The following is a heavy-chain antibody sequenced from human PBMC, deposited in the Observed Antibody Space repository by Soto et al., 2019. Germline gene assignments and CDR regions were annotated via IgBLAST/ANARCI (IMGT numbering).Heavy chain of an antibody. CDR1: SGSFSGYY. D-gene: IGHD5-12*01. CDR2: ISQSGNT. Sequence: PSETLSLTCSIYSGSFSGYYWSLIRQPPGKGLEWIGEISQSGNTNYSPSLKSRVSISIDTSKKQFSLTLNSVTSADTAVYFCARDRRDGYKRYFEFWGQGTLVTVSS. J-gene: IGHJ4*02. CDR3: ARDRRDGYKRYFEF. V-gene: IGHV4-34*01.